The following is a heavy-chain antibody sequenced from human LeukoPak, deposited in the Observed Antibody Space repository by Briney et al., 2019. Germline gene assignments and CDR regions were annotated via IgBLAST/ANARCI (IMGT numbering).Heavy chain of an antibody. J-gene: IGHJ4*02. Sequence: GGSLRLSCAASGFTFDDYAMHWVRQAPGKGLEWFSGISWNSGSIGYADSVKGRFTISRDNAKNSLYLQMNSLRAEDTALYYCAKAVASSAYYDFWSGYYFDYWGQGTLVTVSS. D-gene: IGHD3-3*01. CDR3: AKAVASSAYYDFWSGYYFDY. CDR2: ISWNSGSI. CDR1: GFTFDDYA. V-gene: IGHV3-9*01.